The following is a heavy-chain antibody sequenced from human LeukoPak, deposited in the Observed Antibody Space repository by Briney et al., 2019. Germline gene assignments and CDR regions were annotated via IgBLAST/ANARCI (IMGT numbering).Heavy chain of an antibody. CDR1: GGSISSYY. J-gene: IGHJ4*02. Sequence: SETLSLTCTVSGGSISSYYWSWIRQPPGKGLEWIGYIYYSGSTNYNPSLKSRVTKSVDTSKNQFSLKLSSVTAADTAVYYCASTYSSSWYGVLGYWGQGTLVTVSS. CDR3: ASTYSSSWYGVLGY. CDR2: IYYSGST. D-gene: IGHD6-13*01. V-gene: IGHV4-59*01.